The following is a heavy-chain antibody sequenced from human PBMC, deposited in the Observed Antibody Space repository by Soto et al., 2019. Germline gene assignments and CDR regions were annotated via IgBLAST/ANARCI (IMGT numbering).Heavy chain of an antibody. V-gene: IGHV1-24*01. CDR3: ARAGMHYYGMDV. D-gene: IGHD2-8*01. J-gene: IGHJ6*02. CDR1: GYTLTELS. CDR2: FDPEDGET. Sequence: GASVKVSCKVSGYTLTELSMHWVRQAPGKGLEWMGGFDPEDGETIYAQKFQGRVTMTEDTFTDTAYMELSSLRSEDTAVYYCARAGMHYYGMDVWGQGTTVTVSS.